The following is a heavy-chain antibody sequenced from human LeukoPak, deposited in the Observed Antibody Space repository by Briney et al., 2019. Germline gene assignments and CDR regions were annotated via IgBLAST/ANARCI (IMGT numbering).Heavy chain of an antibody. D-gene: IGHD4-17*01. V-gene: IGHV3-23*01. J-gene: IGHJ5*02. Sequence: PGGSLRLSCAASGFTFSSYAMSWVRQAPGKGLEWVSAISGSGGSTYYADSVKGRFPISRDNSKNTLYLQMNSLRAEDTAVYYCARMTTVTSSWFDPWGQGTLVTVSS. CDR1: GFTFSSYA. CDR2: ISGSGGST. CDR3: ARMTTVTSSWFDP.